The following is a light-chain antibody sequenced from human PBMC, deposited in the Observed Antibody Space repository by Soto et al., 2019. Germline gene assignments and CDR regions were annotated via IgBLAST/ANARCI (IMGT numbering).Light chain of an antibody. Sequence: QSVLTQPPSVSEAPRQRVTISCSGSSSNIGNNPVNWYQQLPGKAPKLLIYYDHLLPSGVSDRFSGSKSGTSASLAISGLQSEEEADYYCAVWDDSLNGPLFGGGTKLTVL. CDR3: AVWDDSLNGPL. CDR1: SSNIGNNP. V-gene: IGLV1-36*01. J-gene: IGLJ2*01. CDR2: YDH.